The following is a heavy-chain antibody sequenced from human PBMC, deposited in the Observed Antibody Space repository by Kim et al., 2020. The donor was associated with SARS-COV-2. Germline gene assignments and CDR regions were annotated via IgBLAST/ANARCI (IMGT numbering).Heavy chain of an antibody. CDR1: GGSISSSNW. J-gene: IGHJ4*02. D-gene: IGHD2-15*01. CDR2: IYHSGST. Sequence: SETLSLTCAVSGGSISSSNWWSWVRQPPGKGLEWIGEIYHSGSTNYNPSLKSRVTISVDKSKNQFSLKLSSVTAADTAVYYCARARGYCSGGSCYSNLDYWGQGTLVTVSS. CDR3: ARARGYCSGGSCYSNLDY. V-gene: IGHV4-4*02.